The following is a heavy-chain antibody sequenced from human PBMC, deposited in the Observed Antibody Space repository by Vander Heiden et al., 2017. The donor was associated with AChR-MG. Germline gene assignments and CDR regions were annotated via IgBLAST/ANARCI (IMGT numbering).Heavy chain of an antibody. CDR1: GYTFTSYD. J-gene: IGHJ5*01. CDR3: ARSPFGSGVWFDS. V-gene: IGHV1-8*01. D-gene: IGHD3-10*01. CDR2: MNPNSGRT. Sequence: QVQLVQSGAEVKKPGASVKVACKASGYTFTSYDINWVRQATGQGLEWMGWMNPNSGRTGYVQKFQGRVTMTRDTSISTAYLEVNSLTYEDTAVYYCARSPFGSGVWFDSWVQGTLVTVSS.